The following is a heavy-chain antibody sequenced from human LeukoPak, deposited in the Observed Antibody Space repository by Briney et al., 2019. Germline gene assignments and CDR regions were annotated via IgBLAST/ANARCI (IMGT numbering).Heavy chain of an antibody. CDR2: INPSGGST. CDR3: ARENYDSSGYYPMPFDI. CDR1: GYTFTGYY. Sequence: ASVKVSCTASGYTFTGYYMHWVRQAPGQGLEWMGIINPSGGSTSYAQKFQGRVTMTRDMSTSTVYMELSSLRSEDTALYYCARENYDSSGYYPMPFDIWGQGTMVTVSS. J-gene: IGHJ3*02. D-gene: IGHD3-22*01. V-gene: IGHV1-46*01.